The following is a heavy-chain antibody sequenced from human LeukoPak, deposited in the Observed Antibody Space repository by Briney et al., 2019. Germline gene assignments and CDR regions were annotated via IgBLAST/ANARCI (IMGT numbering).Heavy chain of an antibody. V-gene: IGHV1-69*05. Sequence: ASVKVSCKASGGTFSSYAISWVRQAPGQGLEWMGGIIPIFGTANYAQKVQGRVTITTDESTSTAYMELSSLRSEDTAVYYCARGIAARKHYYYMDVWGKGTTVTVSS. J-gene: IGHJ6*03. D-gene: IGHD6-6*01. CDR2: IIPIFGTA. CDR1: GGTFSSYA. CDR3: ARGIAARKHYYYMDV.